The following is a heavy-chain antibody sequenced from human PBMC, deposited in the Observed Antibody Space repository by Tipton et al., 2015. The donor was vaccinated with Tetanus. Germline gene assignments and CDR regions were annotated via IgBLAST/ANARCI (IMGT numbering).Heavy chain of an antibody. J-gene: IGHJ4*02. CDR3: AKALKTLIYQCFDY. Sequence: SLRLSCAASGFTFSSYAMSWVRQAPGKGLEWVSSINGTGTVTHHADSVKGRFTISRDNSKNTLYLQMNSLRAEDTAIYFCAKALKTLIYQCFDYWGQGTLVTVSS. CDR2: INGTGTVT. V-gene: IGHV3-23*01. CDR1: GFTFSSYA. D-gene: IGHD2-2*01.